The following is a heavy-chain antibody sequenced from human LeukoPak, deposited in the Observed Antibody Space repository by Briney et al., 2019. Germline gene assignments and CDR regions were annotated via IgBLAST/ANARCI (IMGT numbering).Heavy chain of an antibody. J-gene: IGHJ6*03. Sequence: SDTLSPTCTDSADSFTSTNYFSGWIRQPPIKGLQKIGSVHHTEGTYFIPSLTSPAPKSLATSNNQCSRKVRSVTAAASTVYFCARRGVVEPGSKSHYYYQMDVWGKGTTVTVSS. CDR3: ARRGVVEPGSKSHYYYQMDV. CDR1: ADSFTSTNYF. CDR2: VHHTEGT. V-gene: IGHV4-39*01. D-gene: IGHD2-2*01.